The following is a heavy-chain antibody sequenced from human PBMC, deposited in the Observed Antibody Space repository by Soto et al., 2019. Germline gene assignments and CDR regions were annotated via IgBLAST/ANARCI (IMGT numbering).Heavy chain of an antibody. CDR3: ARGYRYCTGGSCYPGDY. CDR2: ISAYNGNA. Sequence: RASVKVSCKASGYTFSNYGFSWVRQAPGQGLEWMGWISAYNGNANFAQKFQDRVTMTTDTSTNTAYMELRSLRSDDTAVYYCARGYRYCTGGSCYPGDYWG. J-gene: IGHJ4*01. V-gene: IGHV1-18*01. D-gene: IGHD2-15*01. CDR1: GYTFSNYG.